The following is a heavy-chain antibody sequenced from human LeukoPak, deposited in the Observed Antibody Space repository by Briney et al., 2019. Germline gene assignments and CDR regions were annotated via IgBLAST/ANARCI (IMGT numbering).Heavy chain of an antibody. D-gene: IGHD2-2*01. V-gene: IGHV4-59*11. J-gene: IGHJ4*02. CDR1: GGSISTHY. Sequence: SETLSLTCSVSGGSISTHYWNWIRQPPGKGLEWIGYIYHSGSTNYNPSLKSRVTISVDTSKNQFSLKLTSVTAADTAVYYCARASPSIVVVPPAPNFDFWGQGTLVTVSS. CDR3: ARASPSIVVVPPAPNFDF. CDR2: IYHSGST.